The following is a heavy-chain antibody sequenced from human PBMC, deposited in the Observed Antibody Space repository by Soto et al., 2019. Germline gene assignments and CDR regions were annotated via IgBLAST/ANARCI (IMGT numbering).Heavy chain of an antibody. CDR1: GFSFSSSA. D-gene: IGHD3-3*01. Sequence: QVQLVESGGGVVKPGRSLRLSCAASGFSFSSSAMHWVRQAPGTVLEWVAVISYDGSYRDYEDSVKGRFTISRDSSKNTLYLQMNSLRVDDTAVYHCAKDSVSGIRIFGPWGQGALVTVSS. V-gene: IGHV3-30*18. J-gene: IGHJ5*02. CDR3: AKDSVSGIRIFGP. CDR2: ISYDGSYR.